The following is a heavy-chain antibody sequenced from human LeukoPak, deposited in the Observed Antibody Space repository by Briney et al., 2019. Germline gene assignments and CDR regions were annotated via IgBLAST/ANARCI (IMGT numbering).Heavy chain of an antibody. CDR3: ARDLTYYDSSGSQTDY. CDR2: IIPILGIA. D-gene: IGHD3-22*01. CDR1: GGTFSSYA. V-gene: IGHV1-69*04. J-gene: IGHJ4*02. Sequence: GSSVKVSCKASGGTFSSYAISWVRQAPGQGLEWMGRIIPILGIANYAQKFQGRVTITADKSTSTAYMELSSLRSEDTAVYYCARDLTYYDSSGSQTDYWGQGTLVTVSS.